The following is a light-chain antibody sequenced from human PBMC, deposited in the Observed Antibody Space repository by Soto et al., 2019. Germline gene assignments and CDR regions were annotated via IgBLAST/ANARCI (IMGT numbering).Light chain of an antibody. CDR1: SSNIGPNA. CDR2: NNN. V-gene: IGLV1-44*01. Sequence: QSVLTQPPSASGTPGQKVTISCSGSSSNIGPNAVNCYQQLPGTAPKLLLYNNNQRPSGVSDRFSGSKSGTSASLAISGLQSDDEADYHCAAWDDSLNGLVFGTGTKLTVL. CDR3: AAWDDSLNGLV. J-gene: IGLJ1*01.